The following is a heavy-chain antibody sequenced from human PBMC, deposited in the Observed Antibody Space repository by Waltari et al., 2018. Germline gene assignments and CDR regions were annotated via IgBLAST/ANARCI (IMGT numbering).Heavy chain of an antibody. CDR1: GFTFSHYA. Sequence: EVQLLESGGGLVQPGGSLRLTCAASGFTFSHYAMSWVRQVPGKGLGLGSAITGSGGSTHYAEAVKGRFTISRDNSKNTLYLQMNSLRAEDTAIYYCAKDWRRLLEYLDWLLFALDDWGQGSLVTVSS. V-gene: IGHV3-23*01. D-gene: IGHD3-9*01. J-gene: IGHJ4*02. CDR2: ITGSGGST. CDR3: AKDWRRLLEYLDWLLFALDD.